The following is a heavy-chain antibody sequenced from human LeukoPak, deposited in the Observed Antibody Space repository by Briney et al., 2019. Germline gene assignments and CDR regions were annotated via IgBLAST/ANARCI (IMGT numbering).Heavy chain of an antibody. CDR2: IYSGGST. J-gene: IGHJ6*02. CDR3: ARCTVTVGMDV. V-gene: IGHV3-66*01. D-gene: IGHD4-17*01. CDR1: GFTFSSYS. Sequence: GGSLRLSCAASGFTFSSYSMNWVRQAPGKGLEWVSVIYSGGSTYYADSVEGRFTISRDNSKNTLYLQMNSLRAEDTAVYYCARCTVTVGMDVWGQGTTVTVSS.